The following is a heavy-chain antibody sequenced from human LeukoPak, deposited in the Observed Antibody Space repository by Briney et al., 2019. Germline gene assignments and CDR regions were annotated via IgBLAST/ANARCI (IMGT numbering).Heavy chain of an antibody. V-gene: IGHV3-43*01. CDR2: ISWDGGST. CDR1: GFTFDDYT. D-gene: IGHD4-17*01. Sequence: GGSLRLSCAASGFTFDDYTMHWVRQAPGKGLEWVSLISWDGGSTYYADSVKGRFTISRDNSKNSLYLQMNSLRTEDTALYYCAKDVRGYGDYGSYYYYMDVWGKGTTVTVSS. J-gene: IGHJ6*03. CDR3: AKDVRGYGDYGSYYYYMDV.